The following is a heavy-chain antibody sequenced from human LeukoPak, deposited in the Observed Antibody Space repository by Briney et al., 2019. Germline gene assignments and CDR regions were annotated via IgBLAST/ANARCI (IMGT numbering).Heavy chain of an antibody. Sequence: GGSLRLSCAASGFTFSSYNMNWVRQAPGKGLEWVSSITSSSSYTFYADSVKGRFTISRDNAKNSLYLQMNRLRAEDTALYYCARSDYGGNWNYFDYWGQGTLVTVSS. V-gene: IGHV3-21*04. CDR2: ITSSSSYT. CDR1: GFTFSSYN. D-gene: IGHD4-23*01. CDR3: ARSDYGGNWNYFDY. J-gene: IGHJ4*02.